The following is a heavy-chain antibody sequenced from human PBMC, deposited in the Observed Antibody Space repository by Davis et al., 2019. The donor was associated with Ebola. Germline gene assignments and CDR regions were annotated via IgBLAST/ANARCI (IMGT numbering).Heavy chain of an antibody. CDR3: AKDRLRLWLGES. Sequence: GGSLRLSCAASGFTFGSYAMTWARQAPGKGLEWVSAVTSSGGGTYYADSVKGRFTISRDNSENMLYLQMNSLRAEDTAVYYCAKDRLRLWLGESSGQGTLVTISS. V-gene: IGHV3-23*01. D-gene: IGHD3-10*01. CDR2: VTSSGGGT. J-gene: IGHJ5*02. CDR1: GFTFGSYA.